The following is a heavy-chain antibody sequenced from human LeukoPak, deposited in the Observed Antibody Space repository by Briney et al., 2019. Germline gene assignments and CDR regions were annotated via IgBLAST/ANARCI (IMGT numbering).Heavy chain of an antibody. CDR3: ARGRNDYVWGSYLIDY. CDR2: FDPEDGET. Sequence: GASAKVSCKVSGYTLTELSMHWVRQAPGKGLEWMGGFDPEDGETIYAQKFQGRVTMTEDTSTDTAYMELSSLRSEDTAVYYCARGRNDYVWGSYLIDYWGQGTLVTVSS. CDR1: GYTLTELS. J-gene: IGHJ4*02. V-gene: IGHV1-24*01. D-gene: IGHD3-16*02.